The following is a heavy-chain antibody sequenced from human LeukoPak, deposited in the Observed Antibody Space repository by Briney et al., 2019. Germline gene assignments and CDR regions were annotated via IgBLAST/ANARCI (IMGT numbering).Heavy chain of an antibody. CDR3: AKPAWDINNGWFSIDS. D-gene: IGHD6-19*01. Sequence: PGGSLRLSCAASGFTFSSYAMSWVRQAPGKGLEWVSAISGSGGSTYYADSVKGRFAISRDNSRNTLFLQMNSLRTEDTAVYYCAKPAWDINNGWFSIDSWGQGALVTVSS. V-gene: IGHV3-23*01. J-gene: IGHJ4*02. CDR1: GFTFSSYA. CDR2: ISGSGGST.